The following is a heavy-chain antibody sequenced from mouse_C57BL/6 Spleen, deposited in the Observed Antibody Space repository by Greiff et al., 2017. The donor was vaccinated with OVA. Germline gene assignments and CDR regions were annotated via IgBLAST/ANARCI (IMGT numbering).Heavy chain of an antibody. J-gene: IGHJ4*01. Sequence: VKLMESGPELVKPGASVKISCKASGYAFSSSWMNWVKQRPGKGLEWIGRIYPGDGDTNYNGKFKGKATLTADKSSSTAYMQLSSLTSEDSAVYFCARGYEDAMDYWGQGTSVTVSS. V-gene: IGHV1-82*01. CDR2: IYPGDGDT. D-gene: IGHD2-2*01. CDR3: ARGYEDAMDY. CDR1: GYAFSSSW.